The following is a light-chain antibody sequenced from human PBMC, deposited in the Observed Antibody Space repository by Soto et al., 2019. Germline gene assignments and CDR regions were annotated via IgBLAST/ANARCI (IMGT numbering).Light chain of an antibody. V-gene: IGKV3-15*01. J-gene: IGKJ4*01. CDR2: SAS. CDR1: QSISTN. Sequence: EIMMTQSPATLSVSPGERATLSCRASQSISTNLAWYQQMPGQAPRLLIYSASSRATGVPARFSGSGSGTEFTLTISNLQSEDFALYYCQQYNNGPPLTFGGGTKVEIK. CDR3: QQYNNGPPLT.